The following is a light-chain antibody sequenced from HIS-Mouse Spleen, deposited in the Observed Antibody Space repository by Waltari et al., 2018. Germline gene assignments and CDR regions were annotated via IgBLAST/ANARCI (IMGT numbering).Light chain of an antibody. V-gene: IGLV1-44*01. Sequence: QSVLTQPPSASGTPGQRVTISCSGSSSNIGSNTVNWYQQLPGTAPKLLIYSNSQGPSGVPDRFSGSKSGPSASLAISGLQAEDEADYYCAAWDDSLNGVVFGGGTKLTVL. CDR2: SNS. J-gene: IGLJ2*01. CDR1: SSNIGSNT. CDR3: AAWDDSLNGVV.